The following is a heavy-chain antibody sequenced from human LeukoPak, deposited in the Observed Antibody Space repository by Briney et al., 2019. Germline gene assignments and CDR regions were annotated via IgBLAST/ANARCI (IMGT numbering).Heavy chain of an antibody. V-gene: IGHV4-34*01. CDR2: INHSGST. CDR1: GGSFSGYY. J-gene: IGHJ6*03. Sequence: SETLSLTCAVYGGSFSGYYWSWIRQPPGKGLEWIGEINHSGSTNYNPSLKSRVTISVDTSKNQFSLKLSSVTAADTAVYYCARSRQQLGYYYYYYMDVWGKGTTVTVSS. CDR3: ARSRQQLGYYYYYYMDV. D-gene: IGHD6-13*01.